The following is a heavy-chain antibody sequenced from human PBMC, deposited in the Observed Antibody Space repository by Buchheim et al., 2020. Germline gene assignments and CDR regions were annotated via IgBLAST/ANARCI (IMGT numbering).Heavy chain of an antibody. Sequence: EVQLVESGGGLVQPGGSLRLSCAASGFTFSSYWMSWVRQAPGKGLEWVANIKQDGSEKYYVDSVKGRFTISRDNAKNSLYLQMNSLRAEDTAVYYCAGDQGLWALRPDAFDIWGQGT. CDR2: IKQDGSEK. J-gene: IGHJ3*02. CDR3: AGDQGLWALRPDAFDI. V-gene: IGHV3-7*01. CDR1: GFTFSSYW. D-gene: IGHD3-3*01.